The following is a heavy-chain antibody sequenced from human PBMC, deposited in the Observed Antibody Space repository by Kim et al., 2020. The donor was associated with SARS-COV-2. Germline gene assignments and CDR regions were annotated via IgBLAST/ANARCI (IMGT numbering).Heavy chain of an antibody. Sequence: GGSLRLSCAVSRFTFSNDWTYWVRQAPGKGLEWVANIKPDGSEKYYMDSVKGRFSISRDNTKQLVYLQMNSLRAEDTAVYYCASRILGGQGTLVTVSS. J-gene: IGHJ4*02. D-gene: IGHD3-3*02. CDR3: ASRIL. CDR1: RFTFSNDW. V-gene: IGHV3-7*01. CDR2: IKPDGSEK.